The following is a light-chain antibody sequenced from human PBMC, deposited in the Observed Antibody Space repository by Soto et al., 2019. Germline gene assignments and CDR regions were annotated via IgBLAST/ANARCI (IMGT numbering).Light chain of an antibody. V-gene: IGKV1-9*01. CDR1: QGISSY. CDR2: AAS. J-gene: IGKJ2*01. CDR3: QQLNSYPVT. Sequence: DIQLTQSPSFLSASVGDRVTITCRASQGISSYLAWYQQKPGKAPKLLIYAASTLQSGVPSRFSGSASGTEITLTISSLQPEDFATYYCQQLNSYPVTFGQGTKLEIK.